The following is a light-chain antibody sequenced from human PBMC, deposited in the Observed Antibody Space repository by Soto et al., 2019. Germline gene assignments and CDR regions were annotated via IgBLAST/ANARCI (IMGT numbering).Light chain of an antibody. J-gene: IGKJ1*01. Sequence: DIQMTQSPSTLSASVGDRVTITCRASQSISAWLAWYQQNPGKAPKVLIYKGSFLENGVPSRFSGSGSGTEFPLTIDSLQPDDFATYYCHQYNSYPLTFGQGTKVEIK. CDR2: KGS. CDR1: QSISAW. CDR3: HQYNSYPLT. V-gene: IGKV1-5*03.